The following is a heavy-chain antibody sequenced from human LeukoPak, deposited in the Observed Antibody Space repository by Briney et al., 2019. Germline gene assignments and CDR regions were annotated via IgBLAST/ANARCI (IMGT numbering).Heavy chain of an antibody. J-gene: IGHJ4*02. V-gene: IGHV3-30*04. CDR2: ISYDGNNQ. CDR1: GFTFSNSV. D-gene: IGHD5-24*01. CDR3: ARSPNYYYFDS. Sequence: PGRSLRLSCSTAGFTFSNSVIHWVRQAPGKGLEWVAVISYDGNNQYYADSVKGRCTISRYDSKNTVYLQMSSLRPDDTAVYYCARSPNYYYFDSWGQGTLVTVSS.